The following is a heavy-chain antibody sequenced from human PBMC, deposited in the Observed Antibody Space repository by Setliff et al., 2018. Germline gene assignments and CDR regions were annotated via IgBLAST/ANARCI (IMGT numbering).Heavy chain of an antibody. J-gene: IGHJ4*02. CDR2: INQSGTT. CDR1: GDSISNDYW. Sequence: SETLSLTCAVSGDSISNDYWWSWVRQPPERGLEWIGEINQSGTTNYNPPLKGRATISVDNSKNQFSLNLNSVTVADTAVYFCARGVRTGHLDSWGQGTQVTVSS. D-gene: IGHD1-1*01. CDR3: ARGVRTGHLDS. V-gene: IGHV4-4*02.